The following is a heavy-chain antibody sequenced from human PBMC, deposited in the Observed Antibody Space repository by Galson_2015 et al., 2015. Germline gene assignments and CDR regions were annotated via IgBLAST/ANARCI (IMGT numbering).Heavy chain of an antibody. J-gene: IGHJ1*01. CDR2: IYPGDSDT. CDR3: AQEGVRGSGPKYFQH. CDR1: GSSFTSYW. Sequence: QSGAEVKKPGESLKISCRGSGSSFTSYWIGWVRQMPGKGLEWMGIIYPGDSDTRYSPSFQGQVTISADKSISTAYLQWSSLKASDTAMYYCAQEGVRGSGPKYFQHWGQGTLVTVSS. D-gene: IGHD3-16*01. V-gene: IGHV5-51*01.